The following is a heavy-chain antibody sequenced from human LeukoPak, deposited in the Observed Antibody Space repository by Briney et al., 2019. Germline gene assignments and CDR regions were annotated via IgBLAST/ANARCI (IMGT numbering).Heavy chain of an antibody. CDR2: IYHSGST. V-gene: IGHV4-38-2*02. D-gene: IGHD6-13*01. CDR1: GYSISSGYY. J-gene: IGHJ5*02. CDR3: ARAYSSSWYLNWFDP. Sequence: SETLSLTCTVSGYSISSGYYWGWIRPPPGKGLERIGNIYHSGSTYYNPSLKSRVTISVDTSKNQFSLKLSSVTAADTAVYYCARAYSSSWYLNWFDPWGQGTPVTVSS.